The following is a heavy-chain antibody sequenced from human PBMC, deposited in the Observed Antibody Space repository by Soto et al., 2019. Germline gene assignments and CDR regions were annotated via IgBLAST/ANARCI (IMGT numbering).Heavy chain of an antibody. CDR3: AKVGSYGYGSNSDVEY. Sequence: QVQLVESGGCVVQPGSSLRLSCAVSGFTFRNYGMHWVRQAPGKGLEWVALISYDGSDQYYGESVKGRFTISRDSSRNTLYLDVSSLRLEDTAVYYCAKVGSYGYGSNSDVEYWGQGTMVTVSS. V-gene: IGHV3-30*18. CDR1: GFTFRNYG. J-gene: IGHJ4*02. CDR2: ISYDGSDQ. D-gene: IGHD5-18*01.